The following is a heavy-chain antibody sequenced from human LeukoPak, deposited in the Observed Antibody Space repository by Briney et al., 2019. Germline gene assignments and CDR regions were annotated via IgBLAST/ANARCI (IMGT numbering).Heavy chain of an antibody. D-gene: IGHD2-8*01. V-gene: IGHV1-69*13. CDR3: ARGDTNTWFDP. CDR1: GGTFSSYA. CDR2: IIPIFGTA. J-gene: IGHJ5*02. Sequence: GASVKVSCKASGGTFSSYAISWVRQAPGQGLEWMGGIIPIFGTANYAQKFQGRVTITADESTSTAYMEPSSLRSEGTAVYYCARGDTNTWFDPWGREPWSPSPQ.